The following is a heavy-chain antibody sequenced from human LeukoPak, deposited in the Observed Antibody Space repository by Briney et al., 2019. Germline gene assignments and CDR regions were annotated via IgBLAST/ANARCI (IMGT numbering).Heavy chain of an antibody. D-gene: IGHD4-23*01. CDR2: IGRSGGDI. Sequence: GGSLRLSCAASGFTFNSYAMAWVRQAPGKGLEWVSVIGRSGGDIQYVDSVKGRFTISRDNSKNTLYLQMNSLRAEDTAVYYCAKYAPPTTVVTRYFDYWGQGTLVTVSS. CDR3: AKYAPPTTVVTRYFDY. V-gene: IGHV3-23*01. J-gene: IGHJ4*02. CDR1: GFTFNSYA.